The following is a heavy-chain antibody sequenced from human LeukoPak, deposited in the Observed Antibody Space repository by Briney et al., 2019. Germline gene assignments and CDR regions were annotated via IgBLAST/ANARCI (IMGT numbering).Heavy chain of an antibody. D-gene: IGHD2-8*02. CDR3: AKGTGGTFYYFDY. CDR2: IYTSGST. Sequence: SQTLSLTCTVSGVSISSGNYQWTWIRQPAGKGLEWIGRIYTSGSTNYNPSLKSRVTISVDTSKNQFSLKSSSVTAADTAVYYCAKGTGGTFYYFDYWGQGTLVTVSS. V-gene: IGHV4-61*02. J-gene: IGHJ4*02. CDR1: GVSISSGNYQ.